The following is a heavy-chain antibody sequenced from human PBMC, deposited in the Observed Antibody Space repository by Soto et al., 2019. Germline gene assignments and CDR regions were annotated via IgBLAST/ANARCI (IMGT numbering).Heavy chain of an antibody. D-gene: IGHD1-1*01. J-gene: IGHJ4*02. CDR3: ARGVLY. CDR1: GGSISSGGYF. V-gene: IGHV4-31*03. CDR2: IFYSGTT. Sequence: SETLSLTCTVSGGSISSGGYFWSWIRQPPGKGLEWIGNIFYSGTTYYNPSLKSRVTISVDTSKNQFSLKLSSVTTADTAVYFCARGVLYWGQGTLVTVSS.